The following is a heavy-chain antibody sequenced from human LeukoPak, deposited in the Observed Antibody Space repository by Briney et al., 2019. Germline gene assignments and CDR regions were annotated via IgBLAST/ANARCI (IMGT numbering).Heavy chain of an antibody. Sequence: QSGGSLRLSCAASGFTFSDHYMDWVRQAPGKGLEWVGRSRNKAQSYSTEYAASVRGRFTISRDESRNSLFLEMFSLKIEDTAVYYCGRVLMSDVNYRTDYWGQGTLVSVSS. CDR2: SRNKAQSYST. CDR3: GRVLMSDVNYRTDY. CDR1: GFTFSDHY. J-gene: IGHJ4*02. D-gene: IGHD3-16*01. V-gene: IGHV3-72*01.